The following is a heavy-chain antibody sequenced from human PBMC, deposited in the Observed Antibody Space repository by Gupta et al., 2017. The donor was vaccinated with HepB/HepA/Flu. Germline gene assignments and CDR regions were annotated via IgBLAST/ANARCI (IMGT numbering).Heavy chain of an antibody. J-gene: IGHJ4*02. Sequence: EVQLLESGGGLVQPGGSLRLSCAASGFTFSSYAMSWVRQAPGKGLEWVSAISGSGGSTYYADSVKGRFTISRDNSKNTLYLQMNSLRAEDTAVYYCAKVSVAWVDSSGYLLDYWGQGTLVTVSS. CDR3: AKVSVAWVDSSGYLLDY. CDR2: ISGSGGST. V-gene: IGHV3-23*01. D-gene: IGHD3-22*01. CDR1: GFTFSSYA.